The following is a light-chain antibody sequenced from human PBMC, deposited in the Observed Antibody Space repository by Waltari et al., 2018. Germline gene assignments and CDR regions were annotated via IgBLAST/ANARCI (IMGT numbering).Light chain of an antibody. CDR1: SGDRGLNS. CDR2: GVT. Sequence: QSALTQPRSVSGSPGQSVTISCTGPSGDRGLNSVSWYQHHPGNAPKIIIFGVTKRPSGVPDRFSGSKSGNTASLTVSGLQVEDEAHYYCSLSGGINNFVVFGGGTKLTVL. J-gene: IGLJ2*01. V-gene: IGLV2-8*01. CDR3: SLSGGINNFVV.